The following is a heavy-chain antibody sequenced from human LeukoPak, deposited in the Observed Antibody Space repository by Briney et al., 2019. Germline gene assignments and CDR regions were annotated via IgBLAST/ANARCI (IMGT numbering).Heavy chain of an antibody. CDR3: ARASAPGIAAAGIPSRPPY. CDR2: ISSSSSTI. Sequence: PGGSLRLSCAASGFTFSSYSMNWVRQAPGKGLEWVSYISSSSSTIYYADSVKGRFTISRDNAKNSLYPQMNSLRAEDTAVYYCARASAPGIAAAGIPSRPPYWGQGTLVTVSS. CDR1: GFTFSSYS. D-gene: IGHD6-13*01. J-gene: IGHJ4*02. V-gene: IGHV3-48*01.